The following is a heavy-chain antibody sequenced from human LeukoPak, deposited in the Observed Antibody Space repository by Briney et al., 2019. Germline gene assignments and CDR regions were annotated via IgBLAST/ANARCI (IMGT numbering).Heavy chain of an antibody. D-gene: IGHD1-7*01. V-gene: IGHV1-69*05. Sequence: ASVKVTCKASGGTFSSYAISWVRQAPGQGLEWVGGIIPIFGTANYAQKFQGRVTITTDKYTSTAYMELSSLRSEDTAVYYCARENYAGANWFDRWGQGTLVTVSS. CDR1: GGTFSSYA. CDR2: IIPIFGTA. J-gene: IGHJ5*02. CDR3: ARENYAGANWFDR.